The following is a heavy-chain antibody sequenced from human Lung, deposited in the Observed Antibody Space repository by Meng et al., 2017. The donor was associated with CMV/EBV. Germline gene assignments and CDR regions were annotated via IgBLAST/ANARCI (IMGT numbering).Heavy chain of an antibody. Sequence: ASVKVSXKSSGYTFTGYYMHWVRQAPGQGLEWMGWIDPNSGGTNYAQKFQGRVTMTRDTSINTAYMELSRLRSDDTAVYYCSRDLVTIFGVVGTFGYWGQGTLVXVSS. J-gene: IGHJ4*02. D-gene: IGHD3-3*01. CDR1: GYTFTGYY. V-gene: IGHV1-2*02. CDR2: IDPNSGGT. CDR3: SRDLVTIFGVVGTFGY.